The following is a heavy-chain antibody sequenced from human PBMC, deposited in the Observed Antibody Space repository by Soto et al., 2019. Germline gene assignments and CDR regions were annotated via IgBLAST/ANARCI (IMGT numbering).Heavy chain of an antibody. CDR2: ISYDGSNK. CDR1: GFTFSSYG. J-gene: IGHJ6*02. V-gene: IGHV3-30*18. CDR3: AKPRIAAAGSPDYYYGMDV. Sequence: GGSLRLSCAASGFTFSSYGMHWVRQAPGKGLEWVAVISYDGSNKYYADSVKGRFTISRDNSKNTLYLQMNSLRAEDTAVYYCAKPRIAAAGSPDYYYGMDVWGQGTTVTVSS. D-gene: IGHD6-13*01.